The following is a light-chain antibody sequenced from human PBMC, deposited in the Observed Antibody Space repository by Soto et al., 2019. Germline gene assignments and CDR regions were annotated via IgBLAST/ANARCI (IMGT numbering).Light chain of an antibody. V-gene: IGKV3-11*01. CDR1: QSVRSN. CDR3: QNRNNRPFS. CDR2: GAS. Sequence: DIVLTHSPGTLYLSQLERASLSWRASQSVRSNLAWYQQKPGQAPRLLIYGASNRATGIPARFSGSGSGTDFTLTISGLEPEDFAIYYCQNRNNRPFSCGTGPKGDIK. J-gene: IGKJ3*01.